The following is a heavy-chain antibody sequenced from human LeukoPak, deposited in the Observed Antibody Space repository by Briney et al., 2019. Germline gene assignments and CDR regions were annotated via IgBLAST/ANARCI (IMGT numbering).Heavy chain of an antibody. J-gene: IGHJ4*02. CDR3: AREMYYYDSSGYYYFDY. D-gene: IGHD3-22*01. Sequence: TLSLTCTVSGGSISSGSYYWSWIRQPAGKGLEWIGRIYTSGSTNYNPSLKSRVTISVDTSKNQFSLKLSSVTAADTAVYYCAREMYYYDSSGYYYFDYWGQGTLVTVSS. CDR2: IYTSGST. V-gene: IGHV4-61*02. CDR1: GGSISSGSYY.